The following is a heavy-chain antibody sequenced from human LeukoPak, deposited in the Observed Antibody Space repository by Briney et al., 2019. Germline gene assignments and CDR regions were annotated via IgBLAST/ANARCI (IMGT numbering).Heavy chain of an antibody. CDR2: IYYSGST. J-gene: IGHJ2*01. CDR3: AREVPWVWNFDL. D-gene: IGHD1-26*01. CDR1: GGSVSSGDYY. V-gene: IGHV4-30-4*01. Sequence: PSETLSLTCTVSGGSVSSGDYYWSWIRQPPGTGLEWIGYIYYSGSTYYNLSLKSRVTISVDTSKNQFSLKLNSVTAADTAVYYCAREVPWVWNFDLWGRGTLVTVSS.